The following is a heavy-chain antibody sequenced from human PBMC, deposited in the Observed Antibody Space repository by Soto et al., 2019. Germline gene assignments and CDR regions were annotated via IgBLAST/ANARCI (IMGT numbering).Heavy chain of an antibody. V-gene: IGHV1-69*04. Sequence: SVKVSCKASGGTFSSYTISWVRQAPGQGLEWMGRIIPILGIANYAQKFQGRVTMTRDTSTSTVYMELSSLRSEDTAVYYCARETLRSRDAFDIWGQGTTVTVSS. CDR2: IIPILGIA. CDR1: GGTFSSYT. CDR3: ARETLRSRDAFDI. J-gene: IGHJ3*02.